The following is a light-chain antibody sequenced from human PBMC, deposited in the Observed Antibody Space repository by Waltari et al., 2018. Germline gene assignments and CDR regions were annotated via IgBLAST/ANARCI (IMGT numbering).Light chain of an antibody. CDR2: DVN. Sequence: QSALTQPRSVSGSPGQSVTTSCTGTSSNVGGYNYVSWYQQHPGKAPKLTIYDVNKRPSGVPDRFSGSKSGNTASLTISGLQAEDEADYHCCSYAGRYTHVVFGGGTKLTVL. CDR1: SSNVGGYNY. V-gene: IGLV2-11*01. J-gene: IGLJ2*01. CDR3: CSYAGRYTHVV.